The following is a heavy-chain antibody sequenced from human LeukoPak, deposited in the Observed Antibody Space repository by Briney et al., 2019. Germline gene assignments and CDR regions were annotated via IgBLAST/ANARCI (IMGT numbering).Heavy chain of an antibody. Sequence: GGSLRLSCAVSGFTFSDYYMSWIRQAPGKGLEWVSSISSSSSYIYYADSVKGRFTISRDNAKNSLYLQMNSLRAEDTAVYYCARTQGSSNFDYWGQGTLVTVSS. D-gene: IGHD6-13*01. CDR2: ISSSSSYI. J-gene: IGHJ4*02. V-gene: IGHV3-11*06. CDR1: GFTFSDYY. CDR3: ARTQGSSNFDY.